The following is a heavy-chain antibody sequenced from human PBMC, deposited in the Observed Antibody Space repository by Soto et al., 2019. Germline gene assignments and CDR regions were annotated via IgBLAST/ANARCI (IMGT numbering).Heavy chain of an antibody. D-gene: IGHD2-21*02. CDR3: ARQGFVRYCGGDCYSPGERFDY. CDR2: IYYSGST. CDR1: GGSISSSSYY. V-gene: IGHV4-39*01. Sequence: QLQLQESGPGLVKPSETLSLTCTVSGGSISSSSYYWGWIRQPPGKGLEWIGSIYYSGSTYYNPSLKSRVTISVDTSKNQFSLKLSSVTAADTAVYYCARQGFVRYCGGDCYSPGERFDYWGQGTLVTVSS. J-gene: IGHJ4*02.